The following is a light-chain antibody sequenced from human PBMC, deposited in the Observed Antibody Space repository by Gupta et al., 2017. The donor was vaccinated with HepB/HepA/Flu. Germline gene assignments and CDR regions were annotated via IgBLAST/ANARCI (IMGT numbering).Light chain of an antibody. CDR3: AAWDDSLNDYV. CDR1: SSNIGSNT. Sequence: QSVLTPPPSASGTPGQRVTISCSGSSSNIGSNTVNWYQQRPGTAPKLLIYSNNQRPSGVPDRFSGSKSGTSAALASSGLQTEDEADYYCAAWDDSLNDYVFGIGTKVTVL. CDR2: SNN. J-gene: IGLJ1*01. V-gene: IGLV1-44*01.